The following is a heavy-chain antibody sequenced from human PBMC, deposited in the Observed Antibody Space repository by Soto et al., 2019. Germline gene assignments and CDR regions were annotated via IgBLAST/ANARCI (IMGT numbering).Heavy chain of an antibody. CDR2: INGGNDKT. V-gene: IGHV1-3*01. J-gene: IGHJ4*02. CDR3: ARVGHFDSDGFPRPYDY. D-gene: IGHD3-22*01. Sequence: ASVKVSCKASGYNFTAYAIYWVRQAPRQRLEWLGWINGGNDKTGYSQRFQGRLSITKKTSATTAFMELSNLRSEDTAVYYYARVGHFDSDGFPRPYDYWGQGTLVPVSS. CDR1: GYNFTAYA.